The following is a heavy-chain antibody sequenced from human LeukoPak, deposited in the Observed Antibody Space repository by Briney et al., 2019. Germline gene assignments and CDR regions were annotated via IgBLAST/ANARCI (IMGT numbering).Heavy chain of an antibody. Sequence: PGGSLRLSCAASGFTFSDYYMSWIRQAPGKGLEWVSYISSSGSTIYYADSVRGRFTISRDNAKNSLYLQMDSLRADDTAVYYCARNRAGYNSSWYTYWGQGTLVIVSS. V-gene: IGHV3-11*04. D-gene: IGHD6-13*01. CDR3: ARNRAGYNSSWYTY. CDR1: GFTFSDYY. J-gene: IGHJ4*02. CDR2: ISSSGSTI.